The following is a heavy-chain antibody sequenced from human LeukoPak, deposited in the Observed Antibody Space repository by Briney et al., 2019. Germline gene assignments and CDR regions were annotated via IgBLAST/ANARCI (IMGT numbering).Heavy chain of an antibody. V-gene: IGHV3-15*01. Sequence: PGGSLRLSCAASGFTFSSYSMSWVRQAPGKGLEWVGRIKSKTDGGTTDYAAPVKGRFTISRDDSKNAPYLQMNSLKIEDTAVYYCARGFRGASFDYWGQGTLVTVSS. CDR3: ARGFRGASFDY. CDR2: IKSKTDGGTT. D-gene: IGHD1-26*01. CDR1: GFTFSSYS. J-gene: IGHJ4*02.